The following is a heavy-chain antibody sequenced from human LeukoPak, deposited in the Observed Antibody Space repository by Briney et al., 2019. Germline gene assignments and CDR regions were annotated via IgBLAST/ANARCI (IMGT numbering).Heavy chain of an antibody. V-gene: IGHV3-48*04. CDR3: ARAIVVVPAAPVDY. D-gene: IGHD2-2*01. J-gene: IGHJ4*02. CDR1: GFTFSSYS. Sequence: GGSLRLSCAASGFTFSSYSMIWVRQAPGKGLEWVSYISSSSSTIYYADSVKGRFTISRDNAKNSLYLQMNSLRAEDTAVYYCARAIVVVPAAPVDYWGQGTLVTVSS. CDR2: ISSSSSTI.